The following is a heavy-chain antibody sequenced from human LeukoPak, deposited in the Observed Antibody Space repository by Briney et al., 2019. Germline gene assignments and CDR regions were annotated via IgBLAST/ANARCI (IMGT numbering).Heavy chain of an antibody. J-gene: IGHJ4*02. Sequence: PSETLSLTCTVSGGSISPYYWSWIRQPPGKGLEWIGYIYYSGSTYYNPSLKSRVTISVDTSKNQFSLKLNSVTPEDTAVYYCARGDIAVDYWGQGTLVTVSS. CDR3: ARGDIAVDY. V-gene: IGHV4-59*12. D-gene: IGHD5-12*01. CDR1: GGSISPYY. CDR2: IYYSGST.